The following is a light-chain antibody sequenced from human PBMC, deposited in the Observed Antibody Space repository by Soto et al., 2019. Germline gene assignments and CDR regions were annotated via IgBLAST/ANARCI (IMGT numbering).Light chain of an antibody. Sequence: VLTQSPGTLSLSPGERATLSCRASQSVSSTFFAWYQQKPGQAPRLLMFGASNRATGIPDRFSGSGSGTDFTLTISRLEPEDFAMYYCQQYGTSPRGTFGQGTKVEVK. CDR3: QQYGTSPRGT. CDR2: GAS. J-gene: IGKJ1*01. CDR1: QSVSSTF. V-gene: IGKV3-20*01.